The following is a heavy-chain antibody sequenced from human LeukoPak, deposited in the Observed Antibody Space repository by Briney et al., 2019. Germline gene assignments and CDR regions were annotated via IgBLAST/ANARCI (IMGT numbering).Heavy chain of an antibody. J-gene: IGHJ6*03. V-gene: IGHV1-69*06. CDR3: ATLSGYPEYYYYYYYMDV. CDR1: GGTFSSYA. CDR2: IIPIFGTA. Sequence: SVKVSCKASGGTFSSYAISWVRQAPGQGLEWMGGIIPIFGTANYAQKFQGRVTITADKSTSTAYMELSSLRSEDTAVYYCATLSGYPEYYYYYYYMDVWGKGTTVTISS. D-gene: IGHD5-12*01.